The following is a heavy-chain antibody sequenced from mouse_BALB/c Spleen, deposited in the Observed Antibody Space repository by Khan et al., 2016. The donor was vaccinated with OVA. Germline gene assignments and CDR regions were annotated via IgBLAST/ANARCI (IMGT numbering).Heavy chain of an antibody. CDR1: GYSITSDYA. D-gene: IGHD2-10*02. CDR2: ISYSGNT. V-gene: IGHV3-2*02. Sequence: EVQLVESGPGLVKPSQSLSLTCTVTGYSITSDYAWNWIRQFPGNKLEWMGFISYSGNTKYNPSLKSRISVTRDTSKNQFFLQFNSVTTEDTATNYCARVYGGDFDYWGQGTTLTVSS. CDR3: ARVYGGDFDY. J-gene: IGHJ2*01.